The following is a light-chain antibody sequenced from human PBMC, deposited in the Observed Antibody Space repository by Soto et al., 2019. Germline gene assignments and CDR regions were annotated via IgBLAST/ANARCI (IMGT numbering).Light chain of an antibody. Sequence: QSALTQPASVSGSPGQSITISCTGTSSDFGGYNYVSWYQQHPGKAPKLMIYDVSNRPSGVSNRFSGSKSGNTASLTSSGIQAEDEADYYCSSYTSSSTLLFGGGTKLTVL. CDR1: SSDFGGYNY. CDR2: DVS. CDR3: SSYTSSSTLL. V-gene: IGLV2-14*01. J-gene: IGLJ2*01.